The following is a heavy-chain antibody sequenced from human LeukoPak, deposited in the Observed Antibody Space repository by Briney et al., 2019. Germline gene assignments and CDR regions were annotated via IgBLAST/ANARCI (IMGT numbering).Heavy chain of an antibody. D-gene: IGHD3-10*02. CDR3: AELGITMIGGV. V-gene: IGHV3-48*03. Sequence: GGSLRLSCAASGSTFSSYGMNWVRQAPGKGLEWVSYISSSGSTIYYADSVKGRFTISRDNAKNSLYLQMNSLRAEDTAVYYCAELGITMIGGVWGKGTTVTISS. CDR2: ISSSGSTI. J-gene: IGHJ6*04. CDR1: GSTFSSYG.